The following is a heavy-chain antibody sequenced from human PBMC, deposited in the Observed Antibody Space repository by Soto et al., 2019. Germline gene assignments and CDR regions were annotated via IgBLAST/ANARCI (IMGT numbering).Heavy chain of an antibody. D-gene: IGHD6-13*01. CDR3: ARRSSSWSPYFDL. CDR2: IDLLNSNT. J-gene: IGHJ2*01. Sequence: LGDSLKISCKGSGYSFTSYWISWVRQMPGKGLEWMGRIDLLNSNTNDSPSFQGHVTISADKSISTAYLQWSSMKASDTAMYYCARRSSSWSPYFDLWGRGTLDTVSS. CDR1: GYSFTSYW. V-gene: IGHV5-10-1*01.